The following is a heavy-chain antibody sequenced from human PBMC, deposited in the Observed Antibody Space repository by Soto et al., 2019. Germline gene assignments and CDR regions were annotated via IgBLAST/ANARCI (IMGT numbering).Heavy chain of an antibody. CDR3: ARDSVGSGYD. J-gene: IGHJ4*02. CDR1: GGSISSYY. Sequence: QVQLQESGPGLVKPSETLSLTCPVSGGSISSYYWSWIRQPPGKRLEWIGYIYYSGSTNYNPSLKSRVTIPVDTSNNQSSLELRSVTAADTAVYYCARDSVGSGYDWGQGTLVTVSS. D-gene: IGHD5-12*01. CDR2: IYYSGST. V-gene: IGHV4-59*01.